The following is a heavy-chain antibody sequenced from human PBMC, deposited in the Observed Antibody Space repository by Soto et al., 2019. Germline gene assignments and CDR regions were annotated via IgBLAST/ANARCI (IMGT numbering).Heavy chain of an antibody. D-gene: IGHD3-22*01. CDR2: IKSETDGGTT. CDR1: GFTFSNAW. Sequence: GGSLRLSCADSGFTFSNAWMNWVRQAPGKGLEWVGRIKSETDGGTTDYAAPVKGRFTISRDDSKNTLYLQMNSLKTEDTAVYYCTTLGHYYDSSPLDVWGQGTTVTVSS. CDR3: TTLGHYYDSSPLDV. V-gene: IGHV3-15*07. J-gene: IGHJ6*02.